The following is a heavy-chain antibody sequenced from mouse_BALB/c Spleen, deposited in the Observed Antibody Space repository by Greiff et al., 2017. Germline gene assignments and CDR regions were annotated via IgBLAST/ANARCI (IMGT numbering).Heavy chain of an antibody. CDR2: INPSTGYT. Sequence: QVQLQQSGAELAKPGASVKMSCKASGYTFTSYWMHWVKQRPGQGLEWIGYINPSTGYTEYNQKFKDKATLTADKSSSTAYMQLSSLTSEDSAVYYCARSDGNYEWFAYWGQGTLVTVSA. J-gene: IGHJ3*01. CDR3: ARSDGNYEWFAY. V-gene: IGHV1-7*01. CDR1: GYTFTSYW. D-gene: IGHD2-1*01.